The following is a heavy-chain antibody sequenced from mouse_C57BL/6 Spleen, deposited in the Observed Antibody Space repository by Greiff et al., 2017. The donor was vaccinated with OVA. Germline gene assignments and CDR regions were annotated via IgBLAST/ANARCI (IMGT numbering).Heavy chain of an antibody. J-gene: IGHJ2*01. V-gene: IGHV1-62-3*01. CDR3: ARWGGNFFGY. CDR1: GYTFTSYW. Sequence: QVHVKQPGAELVKPGASVKLSCKASGYTFTSYWMHWVKQRPGRGLEWIGRIDPGDGDTNYNGKFKGKATLTADKSSSTAYMQLSSLTSEDSAVYFCARWGGNFFGYWGQGTTLTVSS. CDR2: IDPGDGDT.